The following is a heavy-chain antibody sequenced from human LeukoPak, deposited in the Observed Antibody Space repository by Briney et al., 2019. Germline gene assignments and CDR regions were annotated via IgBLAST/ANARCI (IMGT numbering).Heavy chain of an antibody. V-gene: IGHV3-13*01. CDR2: ISASGDT. Sequence: GGSLRLSRAASGFTVSGYDIHWVRQGTGKGLEWVSFISASGDTRYQDSVKGRFTISRDNAKNSLYLQMESLRVEDTAVYYCARDLHYYGSGPWGQGTLVTVSS. D-gene: IGHD3-10*01. J-gene: IGHJ5*02. CDR1: GFTVSGYD. CDR3: ARDLHYYGSGP.